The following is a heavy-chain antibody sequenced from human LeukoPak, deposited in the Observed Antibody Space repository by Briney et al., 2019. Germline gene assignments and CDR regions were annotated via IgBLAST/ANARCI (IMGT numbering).Heavy chain of an antibody. J-gene: IGHJ4*02. CDR1: GYTFTAYY. CDR3: ARGRSYGELDY. CDR2: MNPNSGNT. Sequence: ASVKVSCKASGYTFTAYYVHWVRQAPGQGLEWMGWMNPNSGNTGYAQKFQGRVTITRNTSISTAYMELSSLRSEDTAVYYCARGRSYGELDYWGQGTLVTVSS. V-gene: IGHV1-8*03. D-gene: IGHD5-18*01.